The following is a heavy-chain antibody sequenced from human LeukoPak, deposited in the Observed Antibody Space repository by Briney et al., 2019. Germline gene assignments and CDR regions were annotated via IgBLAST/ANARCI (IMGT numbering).Heavy chain of an antibody. Sequence: GGSLRLSCAASGFTFTSYWMTWVRQAPGKGLEWVANIKQDGSEKYYVDSVKGRFTISRDNAKNSLYLQMNSLRAEDTAVYYCARRAGAYSHPYDYWGQGTLVTVSS. D-gene: IGHD4/OR15-4a*01. CDR3: ARRAGAYSHPYDY. V-gene: IGHV3-7*01. CDR1: GFTFTSYW. J-gene: IGHJ4*02. CDR2: IKQDGSEK.